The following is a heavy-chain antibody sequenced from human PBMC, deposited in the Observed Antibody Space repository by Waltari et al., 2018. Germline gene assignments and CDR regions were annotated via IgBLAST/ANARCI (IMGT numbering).Heavy chain of an antibody. CDR2: IYYSGCT. J-gene: IGHJ6*03. CDR1: AGSISSHY. Sequence: QVQLQESGPGLVKPSETLSLTCTVPAGSISSHYWSWNRQPPGKGREWLGYIYYSGCTNPNPSLNSRVTISVDTSKNQFSRKLSSVTAADTAVYYCARNTYYYYMDVWGKGTTVTVSS. V-gene: IGHV4-59*11. CDR3: ARNTYYYYMDV.